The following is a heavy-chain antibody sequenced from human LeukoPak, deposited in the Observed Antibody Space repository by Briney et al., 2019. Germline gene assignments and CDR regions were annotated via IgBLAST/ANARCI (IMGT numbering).Heavy chain of an antibody. Sequence: PGGSLRLSCAASGFTFSSYWLTWVRQAPGKGLEWVANIKQDGSETYYVDSVKGRFTVSRDNAKNSLYLQMNSLRAEDTAVYYCARPTTYNYDSRGYYYKYFQHWGQGALVTVSS. CDR3: ARPTTYNYDSRGYYYKYFQH. J-gene: IGHJ1*01. CDR2: IKQDGSET. V-gene: IGHV3-7*01. D-gene: IGHD3-22*01. CDR1: GFTFSSYW.